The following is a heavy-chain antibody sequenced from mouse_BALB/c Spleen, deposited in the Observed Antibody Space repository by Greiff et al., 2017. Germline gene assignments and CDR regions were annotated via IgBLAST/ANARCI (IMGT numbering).Heavy chain of an antibody. CDR3: ARATYYYGSSYAMDD. Sequence: EVQLMESGGGLVKPGGSLKLSCAASGFTFSSYAMSWVRQSPEKRLEWVAEISSGGSYTYYPDTVTGRFTISRDNAKNTLYLEMSSLRSEDTAMYYCARATYYYGSSYAMDDWGEGTSVTGSS. J-gene: IGHJ4*01. V-gene: IGHV5-9-4*01. CDR2: ISSGGSYT. CDR1: GFTFSSYA. D-gene: IGHD1-1*01.